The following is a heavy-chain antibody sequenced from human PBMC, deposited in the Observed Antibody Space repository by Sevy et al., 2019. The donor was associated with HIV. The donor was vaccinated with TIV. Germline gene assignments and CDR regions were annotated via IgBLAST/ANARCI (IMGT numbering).Heavy chain of an antibody. V-gene: IGHV3-30-3*01. CDR2: ISYDGSNK. D-gene: IGHD5-18*01. Sequence: GGSLRLSCAASGFTFSSYAMHWVRQAPGKGLEWVAVISYDGSNKYYADSVKGRFTISRDNSKNTLYLQMNSLRAEDTAVYYCARSVGYSYGRVCQWPSHYWGQGTLVTVSS. J-gene: IGHJ4*02. CDR1: GFTFSSYA. CDR3: ARSVGYSYGRVCQWPSHY.